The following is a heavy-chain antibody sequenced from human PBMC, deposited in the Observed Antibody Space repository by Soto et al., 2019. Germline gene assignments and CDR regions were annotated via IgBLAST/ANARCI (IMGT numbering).Heavy chain of an antibody. D-gene: IGHD3-22*01. CDR2: ISSSSSSI. V-gene: IGHV3-48*02. CDR3: ARDYYYDSSGYCFDP. CDR1: GFTFSSYS. J-gene: IGHJ5*02. Sequence: GGSLRLSCAASGFTFSSYSMNWVRQAPGKGLEWVSYISSSSSSIYYADSVKGRFTISRDNAKNSLYLQMNSLRDEDTAVYYCARDYYYDSSGYCFDPWGQGNLVTVSS.